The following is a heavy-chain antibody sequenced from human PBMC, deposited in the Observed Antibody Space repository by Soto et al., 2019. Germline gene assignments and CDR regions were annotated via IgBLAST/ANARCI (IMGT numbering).Heavy chain of an antibody. CDR1: GFTFSSYS. V-gene: IGHV3-48*02. Sequence: EVHLVESGGGLVQPGGSLRLSCAASGFTFSSYSLNWVRQAPGKGLEWVSYITSSGTTVYYADSVRGRFTISRDNAKNSLYLQMNSLRDDDTAVYYCARGSSNWASYFDFGGQGTLVTVSS. J-gene: IGHJ4*02. CDR3: ARGSSNWASYFDF. D-gene: IGHD6-13*01. CDR2: ITSSGTTV.